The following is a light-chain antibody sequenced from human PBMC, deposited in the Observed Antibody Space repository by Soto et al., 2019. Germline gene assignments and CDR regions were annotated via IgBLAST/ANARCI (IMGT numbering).Light chain of an antibody. J-gene: IGLJ2*01. CDR3: SSSSGRSYIVL. CDR2: DVN. CDR1: ASDVGGYGN. V-gene: IGLV2-14*03. Sequence: QSALTQPASVSGSPGQSIAISCTGTASDVGGYGNLSWYQQHPGRAPKLIIYDVNYRPSGVSDRFSASKSGNTASLTISGLQSEDEGDYYCSSSSGRSYIVLFGGGTQLTVL.